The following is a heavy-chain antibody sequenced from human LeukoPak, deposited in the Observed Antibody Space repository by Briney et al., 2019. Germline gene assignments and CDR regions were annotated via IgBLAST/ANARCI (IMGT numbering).Heavy chain of an antibody. CDR1: GFTFSSYS. CDR2: ISGSSTYI. V-gene: IGHV3-21*01. Sequence: GESLGLSCAASGFTFSSYSMNWVRQAPGKGLEWVSSISGSSTYIDYADSVKGRFTISRDNAKNALYLQMDSPRAEDTAVYYCARDHSSGRYFDFWGQGTLVTVSS. D-gene: IGHD3-22*01. CDR3: ARDHSSGRYFDF. J-gene: IGHJ4*02.